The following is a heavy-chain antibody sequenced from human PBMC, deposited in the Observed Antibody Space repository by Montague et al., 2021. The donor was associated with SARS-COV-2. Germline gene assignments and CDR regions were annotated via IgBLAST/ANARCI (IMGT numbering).Heavy chain of an antibody. V-gene: IGHV4-59*01. J-gene: IGHJ4*02. D-gene: IGHD3-10*01. CDR1: GGSISSNY. Sequence: SETLSLTCTVSGGSISSNYWSWIRQPPGKGLEWIGYIYYSGSTNYNPSLKSRVTISVDTSKNQFSLKLSSVTAADTAVYYCARVKWGYYSGLWVSAHFDYWGQGTLVTVSS. CDR2: IYYSGST. CDR3: ARVKWGYYSGLWVSAHFDY.